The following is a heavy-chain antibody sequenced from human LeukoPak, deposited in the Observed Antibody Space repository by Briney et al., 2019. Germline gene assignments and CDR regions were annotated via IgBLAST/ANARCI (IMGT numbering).Heavy chain of an antibody. CDR2: IRRRAYGETT. Sequence: GGFLRLSCTASGFTFGNYAVSWVRQAPGKGLEWVGFIRRRAYGETTEYAASVKGRFSISRDDSKSIAYLQMNSLKIEDTAVYYCSRGKKGFSGYSFDYWGQGTLVTVSS. CDR3: SRGKKGFSGYSFDY. D-gene: IGHD5-12*01. CDR1: GFTFGNYA. J-gene: IGHJ4*02. V-gene: IGHV3-49*04.